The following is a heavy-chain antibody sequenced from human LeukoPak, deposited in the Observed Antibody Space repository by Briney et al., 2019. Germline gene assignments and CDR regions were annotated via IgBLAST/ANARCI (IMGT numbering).Heavy chain of an antibody. CDR1: GYTFTDYD. CDR2: INPKSGET. V-gene: IGHV1-2*02. J-gene: IGHJ4*02. Sequence: ASVKVSCKASGYTFTDYDLHWVRQAPGEGLEWMGWINPKSGETKYAQKFQGRVTMTRDTSINTVYMELSRLRSDDTAVYYCARGYYYDRSGYHLLNFDYWGQGILVTVSS. D-gene: IGHD3-22*01. CDR3: ARGYYYDRSGYHLLNFDY.